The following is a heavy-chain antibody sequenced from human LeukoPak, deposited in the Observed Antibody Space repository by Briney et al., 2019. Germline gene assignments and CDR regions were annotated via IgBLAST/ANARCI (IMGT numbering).Heavy chain of an antibody. D-gene: IGHD3-22*01. Sequence: GGSLRLSCAASGFTFSNYGMSWVRQAPGKGLEWVAAISDTGVITYYADSVKGRFTISRDNSKNTLYLQMNSLRAEDTAVYYCARDNYYYDSSGYYHFDYWGQGTLVTVSS. CDR3: ARDNYYYDSSGYYHFDY. CDR2: ISDTGVIT. J-gene: IGHJ4*02. CDR1: GFTFSNYG. V-gene: IGHV3-23*01.